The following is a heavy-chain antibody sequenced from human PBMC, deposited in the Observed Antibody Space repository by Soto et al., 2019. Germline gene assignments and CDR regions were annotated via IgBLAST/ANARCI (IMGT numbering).Heavy chain of an antibody. J-gene: IGHJ4*02. CDR2: IYHSGST. D-gene: IGHD3-10*01. CDR1: GGSISSGGYS. Sequence: QLQLQESGSGLVKPSQTLSLTCAVSGGSISSGGYSWSWIRQPPGKGLEWIGYIYHSGSTYYNPSLKSRVTISVDRSKNQFSLKLSSVTAADRAVYYCARGGERGPIRRKGGFDYWGQGTLVTVSS. CDR3: ARGGERGPIRRKGGFDY. V-gene: IGHV4-30-2*01.